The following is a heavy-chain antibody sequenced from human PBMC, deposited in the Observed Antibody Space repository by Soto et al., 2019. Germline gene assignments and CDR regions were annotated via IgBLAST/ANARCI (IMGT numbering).Heavy chain of an antibody. V-gene: IGHV4-4*07. J-gene: IGHJ5*02. Sequence: PSETLSLTCTVSGASISGFYWSWIRKSAGKGLEWSGRIYGTGTTDYNPSLKSRVMMSVDKSKKQFSRKLRSVTAADTAVYYCVRDGTKTLGDWFEPWGQGISVTVSS. CDR1: GASISGFY. CDR3: VRDGTKTLGDWFEP. D-gene: IGHD1-1*01. CDR2: IYGTGTT.